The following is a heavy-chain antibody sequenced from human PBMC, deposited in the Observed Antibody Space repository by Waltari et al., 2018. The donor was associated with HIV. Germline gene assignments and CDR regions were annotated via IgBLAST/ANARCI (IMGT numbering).Heavy chain of an antibody. CDR1: GGSIIRNVYY. J-gene: IGHJ4*02. V-gene: IGHV4-39*01. CDR2: VYYSRRP. D-gene: IGHD4-17*01. CDR3: APRDYGDYQFDY. Sequence: QLQLQESGPGLVKPLETLSLTCTVSGGSIIRNVYYCGWIRQPPGKGLEWNGRVYYSRRPYSHPPLRSGDTIAVDTSTNQFYLRPRSVAAADSAVYYCAPRDYGDYQFDYCGRGTRVTVSS.